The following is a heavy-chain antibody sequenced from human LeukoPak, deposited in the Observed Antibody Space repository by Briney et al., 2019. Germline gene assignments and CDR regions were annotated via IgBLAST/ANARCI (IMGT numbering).Heavy chain of an antibody. CDR2: IWHDGSNK. V-gene: IGHV3-33*01. Sequence: GGSLRLSCAASGVTFSSYGMHWVRQAPGKGLEWVAAIWHDGSNKYYTDSVKGRFTISRDNSKNTLSLQMNSLRAEDTAVYYCARVSDYSSGWYGHWGQGTLVTVSS. D-gene: IGHD6-19*01. CDR3: ARVSDYSSGWYGH. J-gene: IGHJ4*02. CDR1: GVTFSSYG.